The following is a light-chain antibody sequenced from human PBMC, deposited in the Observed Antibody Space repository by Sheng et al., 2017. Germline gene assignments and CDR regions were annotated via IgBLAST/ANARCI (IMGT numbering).Light chain of an antibody. CDR2: AAS. CDR3: QQYNNWPPIT. J-gene: IGKJ5*01. CDR1: QSVSSSY. Sequence: EIVLTQSPATLSLSPGERATLSCRASQSVSSSYLAWYQQKPGQAPRLVIYAASSRATGIPARFSGSGSGTNFTLTISSLQSEDFAIYYCQQYNNWPPITFGPGTRLE. V-gene: IGKV3-15*01.